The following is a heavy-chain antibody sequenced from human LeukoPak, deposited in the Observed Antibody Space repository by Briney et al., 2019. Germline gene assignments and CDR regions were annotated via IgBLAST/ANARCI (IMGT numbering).Heavy chain of an antibody. V-gene: IGHV3-30*04. D-gene: IGHD3-22*01. Sequence: GRSLRLSCAASGFTFSSFAIHWVRQAPGKGLEWVAVISYDGSNKFYADSVKGRFTISRGNSKNTLYLQMNSLRAEDTAVFYCARDSGFYDRSGNTRYYFDYWDQGTLVTVSS. CDR1: GFTFSSFA. J-gene: IGHJ4*02. CDR3: ARDSGFYDRSGNTRYYFDY. CDR2: ISYDGSNK.